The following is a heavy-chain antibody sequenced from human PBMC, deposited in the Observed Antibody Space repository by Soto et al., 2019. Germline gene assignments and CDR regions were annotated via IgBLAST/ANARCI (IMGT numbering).Heavy chain of an antibody. J-gene: IGHJ6*02. V-gene: IGHV3-23*01. CDR1: GFTCSSYA. D-gene: IGHD3-3*01. Sequence: GGSLRLPSAASGFTCSSYAMSWVPHAPGKGLEWVSDISGSGGSTYYADSVKGRFTISRYNSKNALYLQMNSLRAEDTAVYYCAKEGTNAYDFWICSHYYYGMDVWGQGTTVTVSS. CDR3: AKEGTNAYDFWICSHYYYGMDV. CDR2: ISGSGGST.